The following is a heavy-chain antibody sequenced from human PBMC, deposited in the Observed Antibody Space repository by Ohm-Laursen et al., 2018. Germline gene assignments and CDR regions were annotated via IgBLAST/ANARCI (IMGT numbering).Heavy chain of an antibody. Sequence: GSLRLSCAASGFTFNTYSMNWVRQAPGKGLEWVSSITSSSSYIYYADSVKGRFTISRDNAKNSLYLQMNSLRAEDTAVYYCARDVYCGGDCYSRTFDYWGQGTLVTVSS. J-gene: IGHJ4*02. D-gene: IGHD2-21*02. CDR1: GFTFNTYS. CDR2: ITSSSSYI. V-gene: IGHV3-21*01. CDR3: ARDVYCGGDCYSRTFDY.